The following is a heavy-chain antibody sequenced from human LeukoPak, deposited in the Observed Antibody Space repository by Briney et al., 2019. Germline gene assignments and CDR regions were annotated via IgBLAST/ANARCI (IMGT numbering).Heavy chain of an antibody. CDR2: MNPKRGDT. CDR1: GYTFTDYY. CDR3: ARNKEGKSLDY. V-gene: IGHV1-2*02. J-gene: IGHJ4*02. Sequence: ASVKVSCKASGYTFTDYYIHWVRQAPGQGLEWMAWMNPKRGDTSYAQKFQGRVTMTRDTSISTAYMELSRLRFDDPAVYYCARNKEGKSLDYWGQGTLVTVSS.